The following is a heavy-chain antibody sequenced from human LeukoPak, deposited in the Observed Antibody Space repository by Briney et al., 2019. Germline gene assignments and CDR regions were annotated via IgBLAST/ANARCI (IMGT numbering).Heavy chain of an antibody. Sequence: RPGGSLRLSCAASGFTFSSYSMNWVRQAPGKGLEWIGEINHSGSTNYNPSLKSRVTISVDTSKNQFSLKLSSVTAADTAVYYCARRAYSYGYDYWGQGTLVTISS. V-gene: IGHV4-34*01. CDR3: ARRAYSYGYDY. J-gene: IGHJ4*02. D-gene: IGHD5-18*01. CDR1: GFTFSSYS. CDR2: INHSGST.